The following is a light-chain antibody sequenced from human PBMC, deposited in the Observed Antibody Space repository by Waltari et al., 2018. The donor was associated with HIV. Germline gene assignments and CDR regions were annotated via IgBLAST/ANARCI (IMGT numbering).Light chain of an antibody. V-gene: IGLV1-40*01. CDR2: GNS. J-gene: IGLJ1*01. Sequence: QSLLTQPPSVSGASGQRVTISSTGSSSNIGAGYDVHWYHQLPGTAPKLLIYGNSNRPSGVPDRFSGSKSGTSASLAITGLQAEDEADYYCQSYDSSLSAYVFGTGTKVTVL. CDR1: SSNIGAGYD. CDR3: QSYDSSLSAYV.